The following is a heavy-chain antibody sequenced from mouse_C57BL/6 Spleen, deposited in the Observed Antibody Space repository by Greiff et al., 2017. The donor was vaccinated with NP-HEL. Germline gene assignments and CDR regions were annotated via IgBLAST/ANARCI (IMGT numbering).Heavy chain of an antibody. J-gene: IGHJ4*01. CDR1: GFTFSDYG. CDR2: ISSGSSTN. V-gene: IGHV5-17*01. CDR3: ARTRYYAMDY. Sequence: DVKLVESGGGLVKPGGSLKLSCAASGFTFSDYGMHWVRQAPEKGLEWVAYISSGSSTNYYADTVKGRFTISRDNAKNTLFLQMTSLRSEDTAMYYSARTRYYAMDYWGQGTSVTVSS.